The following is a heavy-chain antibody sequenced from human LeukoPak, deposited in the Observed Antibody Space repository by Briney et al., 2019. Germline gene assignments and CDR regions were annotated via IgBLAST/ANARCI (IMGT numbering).Heavy chain of an antibody. Sequence: MPSQTLSLTCTVSGGSISSGGYYWSWIRQPPGKGLEWIGYIYHSGSTYYNPSLKSRVTISVDRSKNQFSLKLSSVTATDTAVYFCATNRVGTYDRPFDIWGQGTMVTVSS. D-gene: IGHD1-26*01. J-gene: IGHJ3*02. CDR1: GGSISSGGYY. CDR2: IYHSGST. CDR3: ATNRVGTYDRPFDI. V-gene: IGHV4-30-2*01.